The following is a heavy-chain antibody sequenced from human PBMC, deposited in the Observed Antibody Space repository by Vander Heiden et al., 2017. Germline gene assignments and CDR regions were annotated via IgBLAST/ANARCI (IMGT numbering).Heavy chain of an antibody. Sequence: EVQLVASGGGLVQPGGSLRLSCAASGITVSNYWMSWVRQAPGKGLEWVANIKQEGREQNHVDSVKGRFTISRDNAKNSLYMKMNSLRAEDTAVDYGAIGDDFDYWCQGTMVTVYS. V-gene: IGHV3-7*01. D-gene: IGHD2-21*02. J-gene: IGHJ4*02. CDR3: AIGDDFDY. CDR2: IKQEGREQ. CDR1: GITVSNYW.